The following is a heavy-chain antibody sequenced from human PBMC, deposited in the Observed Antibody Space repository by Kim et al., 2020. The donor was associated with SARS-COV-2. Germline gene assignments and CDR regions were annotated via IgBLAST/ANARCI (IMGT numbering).Heavy chain of an antibody. D-gene: IGHD3-10*01. CDR1: GYTFSVYG. CDR2: ISTYNDNT. CDR3: ARQDGSGTYLLDP. Sequence: ASVKVSCKASGYTFSVYGINWVRQAPGQGLEWMGWISTYNDNTNYGQNFQGRVTLTTDTSTSTAYMELRSLRSDDTAVYYCARQDGSGTYLLDPWGQGTL. V-gene: IGHV1-18*01. J-gene: IGHJ5*02.